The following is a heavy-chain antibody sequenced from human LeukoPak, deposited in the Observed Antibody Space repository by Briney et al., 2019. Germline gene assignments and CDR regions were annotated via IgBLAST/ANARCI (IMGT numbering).Heavy chain of an antibody. CDR1: GYTFTGDY. CDR2: MNPNSGGT. Sequence: ASVKVSCKASGYTFTGDYLHWVRQAPGQGLEWMGWMNPNSGGTNYAQKFLGRVTMTRDTSISTAYMELSRLRSDDTAVYYCARDYASGSYYDYWGQGSLVTVSS. V-gene: IGHV1-2*02. J-gene: IGHJ4*02. D-gene: IGHD3-10*01. CDR3: ARDYASGSYYDY.